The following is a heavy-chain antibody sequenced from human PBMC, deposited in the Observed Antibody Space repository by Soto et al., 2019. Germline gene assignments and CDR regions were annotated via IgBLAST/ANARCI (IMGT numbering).Heavy chain of an antibody. CDR3: AREWGFYFNF. CDR1: GGSISSYY. J-gene: IGHJ4*02. CDR2: IYYGGST. V-gene: IGHV4-59*01. D-gene: IGHD1-26*01. Sequence: QVQLQESGPGLVKPSETLSLTCTVSGGSISSYYWSWIRRPPGKGLEWIGYIYYGGSTNYNPSLKSRVTVAVDTSESQFSLKLSSVTAADTAVYYCAREWGFYFNFWARGILVTVSS.